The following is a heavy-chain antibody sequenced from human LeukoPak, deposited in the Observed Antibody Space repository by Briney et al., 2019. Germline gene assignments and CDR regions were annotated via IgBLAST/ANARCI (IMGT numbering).Heavy chain of an antibody. D-gene: IGHD2-2*01. CDR1: GFTFSSYA. CDR3: AKEIFRYCSSTSCSYHDY. V-gene: IGHV3-23*01. CDR2: ISGSGGST. J-gene: IGHJ4*02. Sequence: GGSLRLSCAASGFTFSSYAMSWVRQAPGKGLEWVSAISGSGGSTYYADSVKGRFTISRDNSKNTLYLQMNSLRAEDTAVYYCAKEIFRYCSSTSCSYHDYWGQGTLVTVSS.